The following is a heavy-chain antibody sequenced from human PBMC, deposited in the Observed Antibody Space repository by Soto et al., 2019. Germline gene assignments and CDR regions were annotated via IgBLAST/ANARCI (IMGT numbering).Heavy chain of an antibody. CDR2: IYHSVST. CDR3: ARGPDY. CDR1: GGSISSGGYS. Sequence: QLQLLESGSGLVKPSQTLSLTCAVSGGSISSGGYSWSWIRQPPGKGLEYIGYIYHSVSTYYNPPLKSRVTISVDRSKNQFSLRLSSVTAADTAVYYCARGPDYWGQGTLVTVSS. V-gene: IGHV4-30-2*01. J-gene: IGHJ4*02.